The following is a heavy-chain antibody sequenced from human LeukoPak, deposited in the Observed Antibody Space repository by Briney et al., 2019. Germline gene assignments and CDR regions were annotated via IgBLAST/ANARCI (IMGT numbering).Heavy chain of an antibody. V-gene: IGHV4-59*01. Sequence: PSETLSLTCTVSGGSISSYYWSWIRQPPGKGLEWIGYIYYSGSTNYNPSLKSRVTISVDTSKNQFSLKLSSVTAADTAVYYCARFHPHAFDIWGQGTMVTVSS. CDR2: IYYSGST. J-gene: IGHJ3*02. CDR3: ARFHPHAFDI. CDR1: GGSISSYY.